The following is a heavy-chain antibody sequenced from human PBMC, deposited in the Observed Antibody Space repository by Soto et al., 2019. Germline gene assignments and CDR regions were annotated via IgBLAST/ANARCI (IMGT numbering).Heavy chain of an antibody. Sequence: SETLSLTCTVSGGSISNYYWSWIRQPPGRGLEWIGHIFYSGSTNYNPALKSRVTISVDTSKNQFSLKLSSVTAADTAVYYCARVDDYYDSRGYYVIWGQGTMVTVSS. CDR1: GGSISNYY. CDR3: ARVDDYYDSRGYYVI. CDR2: IFYSGST. J-gene: IGHJ3*02. V-gene: IGHV4-59*01. D-gene: IGHD3-22*01.